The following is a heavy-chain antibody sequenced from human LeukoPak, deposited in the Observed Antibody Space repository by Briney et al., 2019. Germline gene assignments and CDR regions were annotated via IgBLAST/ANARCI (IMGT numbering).Heavy chain of an antibody. Sequence: SETLSLTCTVSGGSISSGSYYWSWIRQPAGKGLEWIGRIYTSGSTNYNPSLKSRVTISVDTSKNQFSLKLSSVTAADTAVYYCARAATIGSQVPFDPWGQGTLVTVSS. CDR1: GGSISSGSYY. V-gene: IGHV4-61*02. CDR2: IYTSGST. D-gene: IGHD1-26*01. J-gene: IGHJ5*02. CDR3: ARAATIGSQVPFDP.